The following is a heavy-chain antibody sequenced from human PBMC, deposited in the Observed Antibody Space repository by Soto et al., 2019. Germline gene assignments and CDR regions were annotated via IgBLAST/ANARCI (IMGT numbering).Heavy chain of an antibody. CDR3: ARVRGPWYSGSYRYDY. CDR1: GYTFTSYD. CDR2: MNPTSGNT. V-gene: IGHV1-8*01. D-gene: IGHD1-26*01. Sequence: QVQLVQSGAEVKKPGASVKVSCKASGYTFTSYDINWVRQATGQGLEWMGWMNPTSGNTGYAQKFQGRVPMTRNTAISTAYMELSSLRSEDTAVYYCARVRGPWYSGSYRYDYWGQGTLVTVSS. J-gene: IGHJ4*02.